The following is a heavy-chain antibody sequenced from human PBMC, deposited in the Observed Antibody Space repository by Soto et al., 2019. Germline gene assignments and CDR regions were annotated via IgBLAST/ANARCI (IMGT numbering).Heavy chain of an antibody. D-gene: IGHD3-22*01. J-gene: IGHJ4*02. CDR2: INHSGST. CDR1: GGSFSGYY. V-gene: IGHV4-34*01. CDR3: ARGHRNYYDSSGYYTKNLYYFDY. Sequence: SETLSLTCAVYGGSFSGYYWSWIRQPPGKGLEWIGEINHSGSTNYNPSLKSRVTISVDTSKNQFSLKLSSVTAADTAVYYCARGHRNYYDSSGYYTKNLYYFDYWGEGTLVTVSS.